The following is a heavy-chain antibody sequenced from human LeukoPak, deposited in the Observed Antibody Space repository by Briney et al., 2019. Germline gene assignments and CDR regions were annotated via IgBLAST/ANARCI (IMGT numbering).Heavy chain of an antibody. J-gene: IGHJ2*01. D-gene: IGHD3-9*01. V-gene: IGHV1-2*02. CDR2: INPNSGGT. Sequence: ASVKVSCKASGYTFTGHYMHWVRQAPGQGLEWMGWINPNSGGTNYAQKFQGRVTMTRDTSISTAYMELSRLRSDDTAVYYCARDLPPYYDILTGYYTRWYFDLWGRGTLVTVSS. CDR3: ARDLPPYYDILTGYYTRWYFDL. CDR1: GYTFTGHY.